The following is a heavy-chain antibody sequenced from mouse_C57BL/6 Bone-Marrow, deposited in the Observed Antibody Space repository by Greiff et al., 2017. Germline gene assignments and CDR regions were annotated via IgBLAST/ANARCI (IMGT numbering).Heavy chain of an antibody. D-gene: IGHD6-5*01. Sequence: QVQLKESGAELVRPGTSVKVSCKASGYAFTNYLIEWVKQRPGQGLEWIGVINPGSGGTNYNEKFKGKATLTADKSSSTAYMQLSSLTSEDSAVYFCARWAYPVAYWCQGTLVTVSA. CDR1: GYAFTNYL. CDR2: INPGSGGT. CDR3: ARWAYPVAY. V-gene: IGHV1-54*01. J-gene: IGHJ3*01.